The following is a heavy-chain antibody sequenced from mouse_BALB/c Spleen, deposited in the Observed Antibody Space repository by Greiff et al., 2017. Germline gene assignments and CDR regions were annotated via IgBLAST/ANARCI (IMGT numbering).Heavy chain of an antibody. Sequence: VQRVESGPDLVAPSQSLSITCTVSGFSLTSYGVHWVRQPPGKGLEWLVVIWSDGSTTYNSALKSRLSISKDNSKSQVFLKMNSLQTDDTARYYCARQHYYGSSDAMDYWGQGTSVTVSS. CDR3: ARQHYYGSSDAMDY. CDR1: GFSLTSYG. V-gene: IGHV2-6-2*01. CDR2: IWSDGST. J-gene: IGHJ4*01. D-gene: IGHD1-1*01.